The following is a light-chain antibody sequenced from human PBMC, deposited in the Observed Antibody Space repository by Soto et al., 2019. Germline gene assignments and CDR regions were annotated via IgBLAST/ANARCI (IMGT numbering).Light chain of an antibody. CDR3: KKRSNWHIN. J-gene: IGKJ5*01. Sequence: EIFLTHSPATLSLSPAEIDTLSCSASQIFSSYLACYKQKPGQAPRILIYDAYNRATGIPDRFSGSGSGTDFTLTIRSIETEDFEAYYCKKRSNWHINFGKGKRLEIK. V-gene: IGKV3-11*01. CDR2: DAY. CDR1: QIFSSY.